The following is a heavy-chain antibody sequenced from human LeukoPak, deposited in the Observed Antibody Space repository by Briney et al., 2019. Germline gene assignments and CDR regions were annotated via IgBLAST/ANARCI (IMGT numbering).Heavy chain of an antibody. D-gene: IGHD3-22*01. Sequence: SETLSLTCTVCGGSISSSSYYWGWIRQPPGKGLEWIGSIYYSGSTYYNPSLKSRVTISVDTSKNQFSLKLSSVTAADTAVYYCAREAGRGYYYDSSGYQGGYYWGQGTLVTVSS. J-gene: IGHJ4*02. V-gene: IGHV4-39*07. CDR1: GGSISSSSYY. CDR3: AREAGRGYYYDSSGYQGGYY. CDR2: IYYSGST.